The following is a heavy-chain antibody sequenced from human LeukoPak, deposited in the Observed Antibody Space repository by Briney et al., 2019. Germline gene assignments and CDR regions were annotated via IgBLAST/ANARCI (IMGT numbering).Heavy chain of an antibody. CDR2: IDSGGST. D-gene: IGHD3-10*01. V-gene: IGHV3-53*01. Sequence: GGSLRLSCAASGFTVSTSYMSWVRQAPGKGLEWVPVIDSGGSTNYADSVKGRFTISRDNSKNTLYFQMNSLRAEDTAVYYCARDGSGSYKLDWGQGTLVTVSS. J-gene: IGHJ4*02. CDR1: GFTVSTSY. CDR3: ARDGSGSYKLD.